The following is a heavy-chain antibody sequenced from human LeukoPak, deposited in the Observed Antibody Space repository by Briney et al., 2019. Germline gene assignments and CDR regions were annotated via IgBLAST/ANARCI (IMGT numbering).Heavy chain of an antibody. D-gene: IGHD3-16*02. J-gene: IGHJ4*02. V-gene: IGHV3-7*02. Sequence: PGGSLRLSCAASGFTISNYWMSWVRQAPGKGLEWVANIKGDGSEKYYVDSVKGRFIISRDNAKNSLYLQMNSLRDADTAVYYCAKVSGFKITFGGVIDWGQGTLVTVSS. CDR3: AKVSGFKITFGGVID. CDR2: IKGDGSEK. CDR1: GFTISNYW.